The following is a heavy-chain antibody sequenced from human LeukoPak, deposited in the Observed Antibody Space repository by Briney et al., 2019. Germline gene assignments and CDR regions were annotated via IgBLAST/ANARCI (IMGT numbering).Heavy chain of an antibody. CDR2: ISGSGGST. CDR3: AKDLNYYDSSGHDY. V-gene: IGHV3-23*01. D-gene: IGHD3-22*01. Sequence: GSLRLSCAASGFTFSSYAMSWVRQAPGKGLEWVSAISGSGGSTYYADSVKGRFTISGDNSKNTLYLQMNSLRAEDTAVYYCAKDLNYYDSSGHDYWGQGTLVTVSS. CDR1: GFTFSSYA. J-gene: IGHJ4*02.